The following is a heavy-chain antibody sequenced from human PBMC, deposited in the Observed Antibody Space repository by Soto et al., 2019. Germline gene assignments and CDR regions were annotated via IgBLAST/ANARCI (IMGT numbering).Heavy chain of an antibody. CDR1: GGTHNNYA. D-gene: IGHD3-10*02. CDR3: TICWEAIRYRCSGLEV. CDR2: IIPIFATV. V-gene: IGHV1-69*06. Sequence: QVQLLQSGSEVRKPGSSVKVSCKASGGTHNNYAFTWVRQARGQGLEWVGGIIPIFATVVYAQRFEGRVTISAVKSTSTDYMELTNLSFDDKAVYYCTICWEAIRYRCSGLEVRCHGTEITV. J-gene: IGHJ6*02.